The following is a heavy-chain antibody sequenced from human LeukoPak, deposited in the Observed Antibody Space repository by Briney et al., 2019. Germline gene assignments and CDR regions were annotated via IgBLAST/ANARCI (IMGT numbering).Heavy chain of an antibody. J-gene: IGHJ4*02. CDR3: ARGNIAVPGTPYYFEY. Sequence: ASVKVSCKASGYTFSSSDINWVRQATGQGLEWMGWMNPNSGNTYYARRFQGRVTMTRDTSISTAYMEVSSLRSEDTAVYYCARGNIAVPGTPYYFEYWGQGTLVTVSS. CDR2: MNPNSGNT. CDR1: GYTFSSSD. D-gene: IGHD6-19*01. V-gene: IGHV1-8*01.